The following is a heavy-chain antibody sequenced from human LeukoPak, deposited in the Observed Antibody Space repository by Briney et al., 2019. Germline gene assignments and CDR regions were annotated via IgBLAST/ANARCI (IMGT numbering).Heavy chain of an antibody. CDR2: ISGSGGST. Sequence: SGGSLRLSCAASGFTFSSCAMSWVRQAPGKGLEWVSAISGSGGSTYYADSVKGRFTISRDNSKNTLYLQMHSLRAEDTAVYYCVKGRDTSGWYVGDYMDVWGKGTTVTVSS. D-gene: IGHD6-19*01. CDR3: VKGRDTSGWYVGDYMDV. V-gene: IGHV3-23*01. J-gene: IGHJ6*03. CDR1: GFTFSSCA.